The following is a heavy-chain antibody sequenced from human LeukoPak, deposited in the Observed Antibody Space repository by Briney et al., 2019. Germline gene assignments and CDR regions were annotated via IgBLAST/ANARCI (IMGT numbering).Heavy chain of an antibody. Sequence: ASVKVSCKVSGYTLTELSMHWVRQAPGQGLEWMGIINPSGGSTSYAQKFQGRVTMTRDTSTSTVYMELSSLRSEDTAVYYCARDSSGWYKLDYWGQGTLVTVSS. CDR2: INPSGGST. D-gene: IGHD6-19*01. CDR3: ARDSSGWYKLDY. J-gene: IGHJ4*02. V-gene: IGHV1-46*01. CDR1: GYTLTELS.